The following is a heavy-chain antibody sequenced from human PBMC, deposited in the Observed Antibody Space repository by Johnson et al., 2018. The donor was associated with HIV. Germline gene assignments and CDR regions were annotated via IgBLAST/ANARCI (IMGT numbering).Heavy chain of an antibody. Sequence: VQLVESGGGLVQRGGSLGLCCAASGFTFSTYALSWVRQAPGKGLEWVSAIYSGGSTYYADSVKGRFTISRDNPKNTLYLQMNSLRAEDTAVYYCAGDWAACSGGSCRGNAFDSWGQGTMVTVSS. CDR1: GFTFSTYA. J-gene: IGHJ3*02. CDR3: AGDWAACSGGSCRGNAFDS. V-gene: IGHV3-23*04. D-gene: IGHD2-15*01. CDR2: IYSGGST.